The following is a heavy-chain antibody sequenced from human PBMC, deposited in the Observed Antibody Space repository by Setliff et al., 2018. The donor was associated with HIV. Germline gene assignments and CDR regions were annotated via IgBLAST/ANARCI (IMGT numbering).Heavy chain of an antibody. D-gene: IGHD3-22*01. CDR3: ASRIYYYDSSRVLREEGFDP. CDR2: MFRTGTS. Sequence: SETLSLTCAVSGYSIRSGYYWGWIRQSPGKGLEWIGTMFRTGTSYHNPSLTSRVTISADTSKNQFSLKLNSVTAADTAVYYCASRIYYYDSSRVLREEGFDPWGQGTLVTVS. V-gene: IGHV4-38-2*01. J-gene: IGHJ5*02. CDR1: GYSIRSGYY.